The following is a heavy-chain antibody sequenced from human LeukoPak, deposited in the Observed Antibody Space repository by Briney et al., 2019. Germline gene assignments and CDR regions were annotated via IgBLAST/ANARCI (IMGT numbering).Heavy chain of an antibody. CDR2: ISYDGSNK. D-gene: IGHD1-20*01. CDR1: GFTFSSYA. CDR3: ARGYNWNDPFDY. V-gene: IGHV3-30-3*01. J-gene: IGHJ4*02. Sequence: PGRSLRLSCAASGFTFSSYAMHWVRQAPGKGLEWVAVISYDGSNKYYADSVKGRFTISRDNSKNTLYLQMNSLRAEDTAVYYCARGYNWNDPFDYWGQGTLVTVPS.